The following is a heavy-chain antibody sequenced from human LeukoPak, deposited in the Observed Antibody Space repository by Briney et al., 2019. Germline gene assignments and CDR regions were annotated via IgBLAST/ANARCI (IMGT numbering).Heavy chain of an antibody. D-gene: IGHD2-2*01. J-gene: IGHJ5*02. CDR3: ARERKRSYCSSTSCYLDENWFDP. CDR1: GGSISSGDYY. V-gene: IGHV4-30-4*08. CDR2: IYYSVST. Sequence: SETLSLTCTVSGGSISSGDYYWSWIRQPPGKGLEWIGYIYYSVSTYYNPSLKSRVTISVDTSKNQFSLKLSSVTAADTAVYYCARERKRSYCSSTSCYLDENWFDPWGQGTLVTVSS.